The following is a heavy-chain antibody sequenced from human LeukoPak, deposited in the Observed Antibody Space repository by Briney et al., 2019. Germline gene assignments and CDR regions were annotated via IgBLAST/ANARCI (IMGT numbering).Heavy chain of an antibody. Sequence: GGSLRLSCAASGFTFSTFAMIWVRQPPGKGLEWVSSIFPSGGEIHYADSVRGRFTISRDNSKSTLSLQMNSLRAEDTAIYYCATYRQVLLPFESWGQGTMVTVSS. CDR1: GFTFSTFA. J-gene: IGHJ3*01. V-gene: IGHV3-23*01. D-gene: IGHD2-8*02. CDR2: IFPSGGEI. CDR3: ATYRQVLLPFES.